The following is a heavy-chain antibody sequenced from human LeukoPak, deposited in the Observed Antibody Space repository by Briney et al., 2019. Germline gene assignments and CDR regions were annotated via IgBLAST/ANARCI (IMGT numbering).Heavy chain of an antibody. CDR2: ISSSSSYI. V-gene: IGHV3-21*01. Sequence: GGSLRLSCAASGFTFSSYSMNWVRQAPGKGLEWVSSISSSSSYIYYADSVKGRFTISRDNAKNSLYLQMNSLRAEDTAVYYCARGGGYCSSTGCYLNDWFDPWGQGTLVTVSS. CDR1: GFTFSSYS. J-gene: IGHJ5*02. D-gene: IGHD2-2*03. CDR3: ARGGGYCSSTGCYLNDWFDP.